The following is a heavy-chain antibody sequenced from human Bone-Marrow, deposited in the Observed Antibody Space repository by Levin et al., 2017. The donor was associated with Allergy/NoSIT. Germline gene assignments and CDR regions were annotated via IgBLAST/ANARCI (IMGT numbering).Heavy chain of an antibody. V-gene: IGHV3-23*01. CDR3: AKDIYAWAFDA. Sequence: GGSLRLSCATSGFPFSGNAMSWVRQAPGKGLEWVSGIGGDERTHYAESVRGRFTISRDNSKNMLYLQMTSLRADDTAIYYCAKDIYAWAFDAWGQGTMVTVSS. D-gene: IGHD2/OR15-2a*01. CDR2: IGGDERT. CDR1: GFPFSGNA. J-gene: IGHJ3*01.